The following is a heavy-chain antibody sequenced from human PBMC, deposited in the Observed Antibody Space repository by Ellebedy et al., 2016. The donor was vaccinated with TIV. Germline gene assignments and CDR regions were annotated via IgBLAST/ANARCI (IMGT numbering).Heavy chain of an antibody. Sequence: GESLKISCAASGFTFSSYNMNWVRQAPGKGLEWVSYIRSSSSTIYYADSVKSRFTISRDNAKNSLYLQMNSLRAEDTAVYYCARVGEYSYGSGYYYYYGMDVWGQGTTVTVSS. CDR2: IRSSSSTI. D-gene: IGHD5-18*01. CDR1: GFTFSSYN. V-gene: IGHV3-48*01. CDR3: ARVGEYSYGSGYYYYYGMDV. J-gene: IGHJ6*02.